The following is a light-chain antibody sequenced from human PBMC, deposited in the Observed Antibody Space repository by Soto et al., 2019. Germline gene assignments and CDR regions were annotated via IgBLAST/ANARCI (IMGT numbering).Light chain of an antibody. CDR3: ATWDSGLNAVV. CDR2: DNH. J-gene: IGLJ3*02. Sequence: QSVLTQPPSVSADPGQKVTISCSGSRSNIGTSYVSWYQQLPGTAPKLLIFDNHQRSSGIPDRFSGSKSGTSATLAITGLQTGDEADYHCATWDSGLNAVVFGGGTKLTVL. V-gene: IGLV1-51*01. CDR1: RSNIGTSY.